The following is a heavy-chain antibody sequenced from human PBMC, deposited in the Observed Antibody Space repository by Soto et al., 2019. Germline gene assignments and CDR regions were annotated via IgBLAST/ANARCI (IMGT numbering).Heavy chain of an antibody. CDR2: IYYSGST. V-gene: IGHV4-39*01. D-gene: IGHD6-19*01. J-gene: IGHJ4*02. CDR1: GGSISSSSYY. CDR3: ARVAVAGIVGY. Sequence: QLQLQESGPGLVKPSETLSLTCTVSGGSISSSSYYWGWIRQPPGKGLEWIGSIYYSGSTYYNPSLKSRVTISVDTSKNQFSLKLSSVTAADTAVYYCARVAVAGIVGYWGQGTLVTVSS.